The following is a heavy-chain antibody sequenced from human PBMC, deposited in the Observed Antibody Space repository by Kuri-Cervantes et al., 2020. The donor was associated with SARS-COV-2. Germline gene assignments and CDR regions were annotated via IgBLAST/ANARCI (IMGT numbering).Heavy chain of an antibody. Sequence: GESLKISCAASGFTVSSNYMSWVRQAPGKGLEWVAVISNDGKHEKCVDSGKGRFTISRDNSQDTLYLQMKSLTSEDTAIYYCAKDRLGVPDFWGQGTLVPSPQ. CDR1: GFTVSSNY. V-gene: IGHV3-30*18. CDR2: ISNDGKHE. D-gene: IGHD2-8*01. J-gene: IGHJ1*01. CDR3: AKDRLGVPDF.